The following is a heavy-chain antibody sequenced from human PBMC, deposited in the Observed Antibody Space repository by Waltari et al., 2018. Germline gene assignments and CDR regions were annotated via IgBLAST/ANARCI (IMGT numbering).Heavy chain of an antibody. Sequence: QVQLVQSGAEVKKPGSSVKVSCKASGGTFSSYAISWVRQAPGQGLEWMGRIIPILGIANYAQKFQGRVTITADKSTSTAYMELSSLRSEDTAVYYCARDPEYYDFWSGYPGGYWGQGTLVTVSS. D-gene: IGHD3-3*01. CDR1: GGTFSSYA. J-gene: IGHJ4*02. CDR2: IIPILGIA. V-gene: IGHV1-69*04. CDR3: ARDPEYYDFWSGYPGGY.